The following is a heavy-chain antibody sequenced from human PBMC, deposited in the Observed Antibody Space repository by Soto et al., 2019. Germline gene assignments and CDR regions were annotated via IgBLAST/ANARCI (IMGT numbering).Heavy chain of an antibody. V-gene: IGHV3-33*01. D-gene: IGHD2-15*01. CDR2: IWYDGSNK. Sequence: GGSLRLSCAASGFTFSSYGMHWVRQAPGKGLEWVAVIWYDGSNKYYADSVKGRFTISRDNSKNTLYLQMNSLRAEDTAVYYCARGIAGYCSGGSCYPAGVVLDYWGKGTLVTVSS. CDR3: ARGIAGYCSGGSCYPAGVVLDY. CDR1: GFTFSSYG. J-gene: IGHJ4*02.